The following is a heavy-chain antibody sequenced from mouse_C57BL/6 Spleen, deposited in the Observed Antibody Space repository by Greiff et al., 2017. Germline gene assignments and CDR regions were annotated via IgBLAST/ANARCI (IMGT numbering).Heavy chain of an antibody. CDR2: ISNGGGST. CDR3: ARRGNWDWYFDV. Sequence: EVKLEESGGGLVQPGGSLKLSCAASGFTFSDYYMYWVRQTPEKRLEWVAYISNGGGSTYYPDTVKGRFTISRDNAKNTRYLQMSRLKSEDTAMYYCARRGNWDWYFDVWGTGTTVTVSS. CDR1: GFTFSDYY. J-gene: IGHJ1*03. D-gene: IGHD4-1*01. V-gene: IGHV5-12*01.